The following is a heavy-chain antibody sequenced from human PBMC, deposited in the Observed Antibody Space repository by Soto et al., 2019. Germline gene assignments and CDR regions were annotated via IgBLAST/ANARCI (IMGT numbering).Heavy chain of an antibody. V-gene: IGHV3-23*01. CDR3: AKGGPTFLNWFGP. CDR1: GFTFSSYA. D-gene: IGHD5-12*01. CDR2: ISNSGHSA. Sequence: PGGSLRLSCAASGFTFSSYAMNWVRQAPGKGLEWISVISNSGHSAYYEDSVKGRFTISRDNSKNTLYLQIKSPRAEDTAAYYCAKGGPTFLNWFGPWGQGTLVTVSS. J-gene: IGHJ5*02.